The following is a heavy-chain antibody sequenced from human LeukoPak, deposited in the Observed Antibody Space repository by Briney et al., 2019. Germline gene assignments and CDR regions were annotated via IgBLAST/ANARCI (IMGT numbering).Heavy chain of an antibody. D-gene: IGHD3-10*01. CDR3: VKFYYGSGRNYGMDV. Sequence: GGSLRLSCAASGFTFSSYWMHWVRQAPGKGLVWVSRIAIDGSTAFYADSVKGRFTISRDNSKNTLYLQMSSLRVEDTAAYYCVKFYYGSGRNYGMDVWGQGTTVTVSS. V-gene: IGHV3-74*01. CDR2: IAIDGSTA. CDR1: GFTFSSYW. J-gene: IGHJ6*02.